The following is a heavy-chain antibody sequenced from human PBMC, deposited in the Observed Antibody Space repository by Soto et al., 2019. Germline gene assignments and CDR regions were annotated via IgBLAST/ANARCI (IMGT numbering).Heavy chain of an antibody. Sequence: GGSLRLSCAASGFTFSSYSMNWVRQAPGKGLEWVSYISSSSSTIYYADSVKGRFTISRDNAKNSLYLQMNSLRAEDTAVYYCATTITIFGVVTAPWGQGTLVTVSS. V-gene: IGHV3-48*01. CDR3: ATTITIFGVVTAP. CDR2: ISSSSSTI. D-gene: IGHD3-3*01. J-gene: IGHJ5*02. CDR1: GFTFSSYS.